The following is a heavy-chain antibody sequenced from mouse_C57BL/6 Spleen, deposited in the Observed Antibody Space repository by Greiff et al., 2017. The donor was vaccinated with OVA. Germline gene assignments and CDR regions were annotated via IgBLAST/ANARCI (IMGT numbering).Heavy chain of an antibody. V-gene: IGHV5-12*01. CDR1: GFSFSDYY. CDR3: ARQWVVERAMDY. Sequence: EVTLVESGGGLVQPGGSLKLSCAASGFSFSDYYMYWVRQTPEKRLEWVAYISNGGGSTNYQDTVKSRFTISRGNAKNTLYLQMSRLKSEDTAMYYCARQWVVERAMDYWGQGTSVTVSS. J-gene: IGHJ4*01. D-gene: IGHD1-1*01. CDR2: ISNGGGST.